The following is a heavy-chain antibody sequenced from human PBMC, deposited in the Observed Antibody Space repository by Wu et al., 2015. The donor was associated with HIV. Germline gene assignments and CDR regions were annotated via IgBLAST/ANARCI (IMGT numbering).Heavy chain of an antibody. V-gene: IGHV1-2*02. J-gene: IGHJ4*02. CDR1: GGTFSSYA. D-gene: IGHD6-6*01. CDR3: AREPDSSSVAFDY. Sequence: QVQLVQSGAEVKKPGSSVKVSCKGSGGTFSSYAISWVRQAPGQGLEWMGWINPNSGGTNYAQKFQGRVTMTRDTSISTAYMELSRLRSDDTAVYYCAREPDSSSVAFDYWGQGTLVTVSS. CDR2: INPNSGGT.